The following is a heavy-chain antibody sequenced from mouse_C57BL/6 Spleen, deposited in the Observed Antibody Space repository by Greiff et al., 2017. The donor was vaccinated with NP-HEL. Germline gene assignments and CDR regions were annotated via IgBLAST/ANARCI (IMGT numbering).Heavy chain of an antibody. J-gene: IGHJ4*01. CDR3: ARTYRVYYAMDY. Sequence: VKVVESGPGLVQPSQSLSITCTVSGFSLTSYGVHWVRQSPGKGLEWLGVIWSGGSTDYNAAFISRLSISKDNSKSQVFFKMNSLQADDTAIYYCARTYRVYYAMDYWGQGTSVTVSS. CDR2: IWSGGST. CDR1: GFSLTSYG. V-gene: IGHV2-2*01. D-gene: IGHD2-10*01.